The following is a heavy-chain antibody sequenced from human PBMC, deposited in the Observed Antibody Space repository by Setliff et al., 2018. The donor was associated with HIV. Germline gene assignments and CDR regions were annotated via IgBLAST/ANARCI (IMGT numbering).Heavy chain of an antibody. D-gene: IGHD3-9*01. CDR3: ARGMNAVRYFDWLDAFDI. CDR1: GYTFTNNV. Sequence: GASVKVSCKASGYTFTNNVIHWVRQAPGERLEWLGWINTDTGNTKYSQKFQDRLTFTRDTSALTADMELSSLRSEDTAVYFCARGMNAVRYFDWLDAFDIWGQGTMVTVS. V-gene: IGHV1-3*04. CDR2: INTDTGNT. J-gene: IGHJ3*02.